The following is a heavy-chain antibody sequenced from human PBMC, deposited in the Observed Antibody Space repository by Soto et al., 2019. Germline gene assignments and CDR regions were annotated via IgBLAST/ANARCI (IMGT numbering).Heavy chain of an antibody. V-gene: IGHV1-18*01. J-gene: IGHJ4*02. CDR2: ISAHNGNT. D-gene: IGHD1-1*01. CDR1: GYTFTSYG. CDR3: ARGRYGDY. Sequence: QVHLVQSGAEVKKPGASVKVSCKASGYTFTSYGITWVRQAPGQGLEWMGWISAHNGNTDYAQKLQGRVIVTRDTSTSTAYMELRSLISDCTAVYYCARGRYGDYWGQGALVTVSS.